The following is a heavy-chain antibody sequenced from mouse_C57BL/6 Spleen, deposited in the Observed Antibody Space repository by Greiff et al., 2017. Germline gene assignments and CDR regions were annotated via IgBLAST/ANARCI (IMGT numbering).Heavy chain of an antibody. D-gene: IGHD2-2*01. V-gene: IGHV1-52*01. CDR1: GYTFTSYW. CDR2: IDPSDSET. Sequence: VQLQQPGAELVRPGSSVKLSCKASGYTFTSYWMHWVKQRPIQGLEWIGNIDPSDSETHYNQKFKDKATLTVDKSSSTAYMQLSSLTSEDSAVYYCAREGMVTTSYFDYWGQGTTLTVSS. J-gene: IGHJ2*01. CDR3: AREGMVTTSYFDY.